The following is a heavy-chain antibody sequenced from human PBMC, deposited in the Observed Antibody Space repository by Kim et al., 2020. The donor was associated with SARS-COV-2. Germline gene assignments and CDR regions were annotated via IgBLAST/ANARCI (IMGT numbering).Heavy chain of an antibody. CDR1: GFTLSTYW. J-gene: IGHJ3*01. D-gene: IGHD4-17*01. Sequence: GGSLRLSCAASGFTLSTYWMSWVRQAPGRGLEWVANIQQDGSEKNYGDSVKGRFSISRDKVKSLLYLQMNRLRAKDTAVAHYESGRYSDEIRWHAFDAWG. CDR3: ESGRYSDEIRWHAFDA. CDR2: IQQDGSEK. V-gene: IGHV3-7*01.